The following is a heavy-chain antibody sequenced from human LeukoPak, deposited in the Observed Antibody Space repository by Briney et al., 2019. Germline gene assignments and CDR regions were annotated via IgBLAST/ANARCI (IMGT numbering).Heavy chain of an antibody. J-gene: IGHJ4*02. Sequence: PSQTLSLTCTVSGGSISSDYFYWSWIRQHPGKGLEWIGYIYYSGSTYYNPSLKSRVTISVDTSENQFSLKLSSVTAADTAVYYCARIPLGPDGYNSRWGQGTLVTVSS. D-gene: IGHD5-24*01. CDR1: GGSISSDYFY. V-gene: IGHV4-31*03. CDR2: IYYSGST. CDR3: ARIPLGPDGYNSR.